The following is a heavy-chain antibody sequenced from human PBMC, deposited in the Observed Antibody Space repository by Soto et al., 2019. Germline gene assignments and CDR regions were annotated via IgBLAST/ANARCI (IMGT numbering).Heavy chain of an antibody. V-gene: IGHV3-15*01. J-gene: IGHJ4*02. D-gene: IGHD3-3*01. Sequence: GGSLRLSCAASGFSFSNGWMSWVRQAPGKGLDWVARIKRKSDGETTAYAAPVKGRFSISRDDSKNMLYLQMNGLKTDDTAVYYCTTDEWSWGQGTLVTVSS. CDR2: IKRKSDGETT. CDR1: GFSFSNGW. CDR3: TTDEWS.